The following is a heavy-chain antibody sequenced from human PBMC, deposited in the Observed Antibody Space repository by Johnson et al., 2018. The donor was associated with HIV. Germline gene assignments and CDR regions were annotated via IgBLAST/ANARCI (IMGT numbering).Heavy chain of an antibody. CDR3: ARGTIIMFRGVIGFDI. J-gene: IGHJ3*02. V-gene: IGHV3-30*04. CDR1: GFTFSSYA. Sequence: QMQLVESGGGVVQPGRSLRLSCAASGFTFSSYAMHWVRQAPGKGLEWVAVISYDASNKYYADSVKGRFTISRDNSKNTLYLQMNSLRAEDTAMYYCARGTIIMFRGVIGFDIWGQGTMVTVSS. D-gene: IGHD3-10*01. CDR2: ISYDASNK.